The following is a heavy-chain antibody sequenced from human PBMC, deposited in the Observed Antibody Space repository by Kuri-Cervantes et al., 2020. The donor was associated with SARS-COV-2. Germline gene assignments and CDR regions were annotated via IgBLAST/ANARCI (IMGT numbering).Heavy chain of an antibody. Sequence: GGSLRLSCAASGFTFSSYSMNWVRQAPGKGLEWVSYISSSSSTIYYADSVKGRFTISRDNAKNSLYLQMNSLRAEDTAVYYCARDSCSSTSCYTVFFFDYWGQGTLVTVSS. CDR2: ISSSSSTI. D-gene: IGHD2-2*02. CDR1: GFTFSSYS. CDR3: ARDSCSSTSCYTVFFFDY. V-gene: IGHV3-48*01. J-gene: IGHJ4*02.